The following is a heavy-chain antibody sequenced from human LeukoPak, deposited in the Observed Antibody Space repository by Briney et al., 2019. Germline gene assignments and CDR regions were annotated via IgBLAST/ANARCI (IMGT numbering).Heavy chain of an antibody. D-gene: IGHD2-8*01. J-gene: IGHJ4*02. V-gene: IGHV3-30-3*01. CDR3: AKGGPYCTRNDCAQTFDY. Sequence: PGGSLRLSCAASGFTFSSYAMHWVRQAPGKGLEWVAVISYDGSNKYYADSVKGRFTISRDNSKNTLYLQMNSLRAEDTAVYYCAKGGPYCTRNDCAQTFDYWGQGTLVTVSS. CDR2: ISYDGSNK. CDR1: GFTFSSYA.